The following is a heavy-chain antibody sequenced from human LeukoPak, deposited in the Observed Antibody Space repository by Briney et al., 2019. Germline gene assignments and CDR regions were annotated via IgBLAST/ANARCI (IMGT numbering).Heavy chain of an antibody. V-gene: IGHV3-33*01. CDR1: GFTFSSYG. CDR3: ARSPVLDRNDWSFAD. Sequence: GGSLRLSCAASGFTFSSYGMHWVRQAPGKGLEWVAVIWYDGSNKYYADSVKGRFTVSRDNPKNTVYLQMNSLRAEDTAVYFCARSPVLDRNDWSFADWGQGTLVTVSS. J-gene: IGHJ4*02. D-gene: IGHD1-1*01. CDR2: IWYDGSNK.